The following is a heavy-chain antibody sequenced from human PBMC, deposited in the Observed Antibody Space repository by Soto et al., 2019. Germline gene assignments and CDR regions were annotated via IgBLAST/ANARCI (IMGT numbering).Heavy chain of an antibody. J-gene: IGHJ4*01. CDR3: AKDRSLTVYAPIDY. D-gene: IGHD2-8*01. CDR2: ISGSGGST. Sequence: PGGYLRLSCAASGFTFSSNAMSWVRQAPGKGLEWVSAISGSGGSTYYSDSVKGRFTISRDNSTNTLSLQMNSLRAEDTAVYYCAKDRSLTVYAPIDYWGHGTLVTVSS. V-gene: IGHV3-23*01. CDR1: GFTFSSNA.